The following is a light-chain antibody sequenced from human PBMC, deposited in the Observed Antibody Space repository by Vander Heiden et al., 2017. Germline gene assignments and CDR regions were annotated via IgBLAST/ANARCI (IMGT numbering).Light chain of an antibody. V-gene: IGLV1-44*01. CDR2: SNN. J-gene: IGLJ3*02. CDR1: SSNIGSNT. CDR3: AAWDDSLNGWV. Sequence: PGQRVTISCSGSSSNIGSNTVNWYQQLPGTAPKLLIYSNNQRPSGVPDRFSGSKSGTSASLAISGLQSEDEADYDCAAWDDSLNGWVFGGGTKLTVL.